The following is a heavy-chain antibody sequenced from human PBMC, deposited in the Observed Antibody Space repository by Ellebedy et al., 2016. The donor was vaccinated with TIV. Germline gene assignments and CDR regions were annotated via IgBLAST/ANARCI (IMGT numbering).Heavy chain of an antibody. CDR1: GFTFSSYS. CDR2: ISSISSYI. D-gene: IGHD2-2*01. CDR3: AGEYCSSTSCYSPLDGMDV. Sequence: GGSLRLXXAASGFTFSSYSMNWVRQAPGKGLEWVSSISSISSYIYYADSVKGRFTISRDNAKNSLYLQMNSLRAEDTAVYYCAGEYCSSTSCYSPLDGMDVWGQGTTVTVSS. V-gene: IGHV3-21*01. J-gene: IGHJ6*02.